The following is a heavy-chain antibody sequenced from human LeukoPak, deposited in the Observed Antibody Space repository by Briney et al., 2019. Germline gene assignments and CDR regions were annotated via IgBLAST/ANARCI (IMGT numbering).Heavy chain of an antibody. D-gene: IGHD1-14*01. CDR1: GGAFSGYY. V-gene: IGHV4-34*01. Sequence: NPTQTLCLTCAVYGGAFSGYYWSWICQPPGKGVEWIGEINHTGSTNYKPSLKSLVTISVDPCKNQFSLNLWSVTTTDPSIYYCIVGRKEYYLDYWGQGTLVTVFS. CDR2: INHTGST. J-gene: IGHJ4*02. CDR3: IVGRKEYYLDY.